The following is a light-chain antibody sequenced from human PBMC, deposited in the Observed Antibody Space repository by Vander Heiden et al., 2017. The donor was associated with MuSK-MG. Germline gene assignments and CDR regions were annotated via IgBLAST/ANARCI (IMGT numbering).Light chain of an antibody. CDR2: DAS. J-gene: IGKJ3*01. CDR1: QDISNY. Sequence: DIQMTQSPSSLSASVGDRVTITCQASQDISNYLNWYQQKPGKAPKLLIYDASNLEKGVPSRFSGSGSGTDFTFTISSLQPEDIATYYWQQDDNPFTFGHGTKVDIK. CDR3: QQDDNPFT. V-gene: IGKV1-33*01.